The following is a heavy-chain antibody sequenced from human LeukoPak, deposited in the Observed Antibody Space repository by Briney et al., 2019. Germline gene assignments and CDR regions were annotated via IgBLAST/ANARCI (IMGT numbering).Heavy chain of an antibody. CDR3: ARDQSTSDYDILTGYPNYYYYMDV. CDR1: GFTFSSYS. J-gene: IGHJ6*03. V-gene: IGHV3-21*01. Sequence: GWSLRLSCAASGFTFSSYSMNWVRQAPGKGLEWVSSISSSSSYIYYADSVEGRFTISRDNAKNSLYLQMNSLRAEDTAVYYCARDQSTSDYDILTGYPNYYYYMDVWGKGTTVTVSS. D-gene: IGHD3-9*01. CDR2: ISSSSSYI.